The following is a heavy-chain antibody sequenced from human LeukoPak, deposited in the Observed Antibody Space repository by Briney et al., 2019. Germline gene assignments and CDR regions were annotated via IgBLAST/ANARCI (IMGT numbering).Heavy chain of an antibody. CDR2: IYPGDSDT. V-gene: IGHV5-51*01. CDR3: AIHVAAGGKDDAFDI. CDR1: GYSFTSYW. D-gene: IGHD6-13*01. Sequence: GESLKISCKGSGYSFTSYWIGWVRQMPGKGLEWMGIIYPGDSDTRYRPSFQGQVTISADKSISTAYLQWSSLKASDTAMYYCAIHVAAGGKDDAFDIWGQGTMVTVSS. J-gene: IGHJ3*02.